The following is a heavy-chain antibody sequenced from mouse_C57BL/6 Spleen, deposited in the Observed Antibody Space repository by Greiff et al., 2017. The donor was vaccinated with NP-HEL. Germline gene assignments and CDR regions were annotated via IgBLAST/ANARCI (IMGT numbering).Heavy chain of an antibody. J-gene: IGHJ4*01. V-gene: IGHV5-17*01. D-gene: IGHD3-2*02. CDR3: ARRVGTAQATDYAMDY. Sequence: EVKVVESGGGLVKPGGSLKLSCAASGFTFSDYGMHWVRQAPEKGLEWVAYISSGSSTIYYADTVKGRFTISRDNAKNTLFLQMTSLRSEDTAMYYCARRVGTAQATDYAMDYWGQGTSVTVSS. CDR2: ISSGSSTI. CDR1: GFTFSDYG.